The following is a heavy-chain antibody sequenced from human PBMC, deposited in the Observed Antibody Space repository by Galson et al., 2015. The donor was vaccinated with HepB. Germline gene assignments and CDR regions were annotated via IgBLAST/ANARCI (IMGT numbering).Heavy chain of an antibody. Sequence: SVKVSCKASGCTFSSYTISWVRQAPGQGLEWMGRIIPILGIANYAQKFQGRVTITADKSTSTAYMELSSLRSEDTAVYYCARGGYGSGSYKNYFDYWGQGTLVTVSS. CDR1: GCTFSSYT. D-gene: IGHD3-10*01. CDR2: IIPILGIA. J-gene: IGHJ4*02. V-gene: IGHV1-69*02. CDR3: ARGGYGSGSYKNYFDY.